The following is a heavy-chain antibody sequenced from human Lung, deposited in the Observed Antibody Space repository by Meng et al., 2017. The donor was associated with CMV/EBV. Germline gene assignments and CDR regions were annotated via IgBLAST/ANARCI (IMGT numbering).Heavy chain of an antibody. J-gene: IGHJ3*01. D-gene: IGHD7-27*01. CDR1: GYTFTLFD. V-gene: IGHV1-2*02. Sequence: ASXXVSXKASGYTFTLFDIHWVRQAPGQGLEWLGWINPNTDGTNYAQRFQGRVAMTCDTSITTAYMELSSLTTDDTAIYYCTRDRSLSRLGRSDAFDFGGQGKXVTVSS. CDR2: INPNTDGT. CDR3: TRDRSLSRLGRSDAFDF.